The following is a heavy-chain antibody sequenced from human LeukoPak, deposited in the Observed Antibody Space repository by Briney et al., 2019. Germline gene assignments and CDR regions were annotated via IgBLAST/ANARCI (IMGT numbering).Heavy chain of an antibody. CDR3: TTPTPYSSSWFDC. CDR1: GFTFSNAW. V-gene: IGHV3-15*01. D-gene: IGHD6-13*01. Sequence: PGGSLRLSCAASGFTFSNAWMSWVRQAPGKGLEWVGRIKSKTDGGTTDYAAPVKGRFTISRDDSKNTLYLQMNSLKTEDTAVYYCTTPTPYSSSWFDCWGQGTLVTVSS. CDR2: IKSKTDGGTT. J-gene: IGHJ4*02.